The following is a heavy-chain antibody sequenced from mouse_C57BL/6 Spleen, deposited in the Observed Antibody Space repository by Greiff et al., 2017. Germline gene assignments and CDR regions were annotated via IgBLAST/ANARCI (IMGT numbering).Heavy chain of an antibody. CDR1: GYTFTSYW. J-gene: IGHJ1*03. CDR2: IHPNSGST. Sequence: QVQLQQPGAELVKPGASVKLSCKASGYTFTSYWMHWVKQRPGQGLEWIGMIHPNSGSTNYNEKFKSKATLTVDKSSSTAYMQLSSLTSEDSAVYYCARIDYYGSSYGYFEVWGTGTTVTVSS. D-gene: IGHD1-1*01. CDR3: ARIDYYGSSYGYFEV. V-gene: IGHV1-64*01.